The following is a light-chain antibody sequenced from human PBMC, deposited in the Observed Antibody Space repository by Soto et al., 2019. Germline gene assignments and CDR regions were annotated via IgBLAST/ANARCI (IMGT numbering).Light chain of an antibody. CDR3: LQYNSYSWT. V-gene: IGKV1-17*01. CDR1: QGIRND. J-gene: IGKJ1*01. Sequence: DIQMTKPPSSLFAPEEARVIITCRASQGIRNDLGWYQQKVGKAPKRLIFAASSLQSGVPSRFSGSGSGTEFTLTISSLQPDDFATYYCLQYNSYSWTFGQGTKVDNK. CDR2: AAS.